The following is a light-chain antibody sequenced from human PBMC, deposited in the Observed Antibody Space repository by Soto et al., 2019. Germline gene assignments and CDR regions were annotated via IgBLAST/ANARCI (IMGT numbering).Light chain of an antibody. CDR1: SGDIGDYNY. V-gene: IGLV2-14*01. J-gene: IGLJ1*01. CDR3: CSYTRSGTLS. CDR2: DVS. Sequence: QSALTQPASVSGSPGQSITISCVGTSGDIGDYNYVSWYQQHPGKVPTVIIYDVSNRHSGVSYRYSGTKSGNTSSLTVSGLPAEDEADYYCCSYTRSGTLSFGTGTKVIIL.